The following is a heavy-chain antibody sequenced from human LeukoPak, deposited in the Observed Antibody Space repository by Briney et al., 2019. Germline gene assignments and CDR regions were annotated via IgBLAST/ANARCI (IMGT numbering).Heavy chain of an antibody. CDR3: ARLNCSSTSCFSTHFDY. CDR2: IYYSGST. CDR1: GGSISSYY. D-gene: IGHD2-2*01. J-gene: IGHJ4*02. V-gene: IGHV4-59*12. Sequence: SETLSLTCTVSGGSISSYYWSWIRQPPGKGLEWIGYIYYSGSTNYNPSLKSRVTISVDTSKNQFSLKLSSVTAADTAVYYCARLNCSSTSCFSTHFDYWGQGTLVTVSS.